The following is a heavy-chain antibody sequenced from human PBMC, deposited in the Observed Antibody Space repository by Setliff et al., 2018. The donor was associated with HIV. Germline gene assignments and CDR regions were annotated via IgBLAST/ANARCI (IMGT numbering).Heavy chain of an antibody. D-gene: IGHD3-3*01. J-gene: IGHJ6*03. Sequence: ASVKVSCKASGFPYISYGISWVRQAPGQGLEWMGKITGHNGETDFAQRFQGRVTMTTDTSTSTAYMELTSLRFDDTAMYYCVRGVQSPPHYSYYYMDVWSEGTMVTVSS. CDR2: ITGHNGET. V-gene: IGHV1-18*01. CDR3: VRGVQSPPHYSYYYMDV. CDR1: GFPYISYG.